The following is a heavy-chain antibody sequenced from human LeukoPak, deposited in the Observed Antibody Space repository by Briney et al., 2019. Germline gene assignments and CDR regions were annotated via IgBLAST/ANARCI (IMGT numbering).Heavy chain of an antibody. CDR2: ISYDGSNK. CDR1: GFTFSTYG. Sequence: GGSLRLSCAASGFTFSTYGMHWVRQAPGKGLEWAALISYDGSNKYYADSVQGRFTISRDNSKNTLYLQMNSLRAEDTAVYFCAKERQWLVLDYWGQGTLVTVSS. J-gene: IGHJ4*02. CDR3: AKERQWLVLDY. D-gene: IGHD6-19*01. V-gene: IGHV3-30*18.